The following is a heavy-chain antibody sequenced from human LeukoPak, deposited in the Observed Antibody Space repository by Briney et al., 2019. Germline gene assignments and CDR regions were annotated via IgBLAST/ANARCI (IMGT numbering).Heavy chain of an antibody. CDR1: GFTFSSYW. V-gene: IGHV3-7*01. J-gene: IGHJ5*02. Sequence: PGGSLRPSCAASGFTFSSYWMSWVRQAPGKGLEWVANIKQDGSEKYYVDSVKGRFTISRDNAKNSLYLQMNSLRAEDTAVYYSARSLGYCSGGSCSTFDPWGQGTLVTVSS. CDR3: ARSLGYCSGGSCSTFDP. D-gene: IGHD2-15*01. CDR2: IKQDGSEK.